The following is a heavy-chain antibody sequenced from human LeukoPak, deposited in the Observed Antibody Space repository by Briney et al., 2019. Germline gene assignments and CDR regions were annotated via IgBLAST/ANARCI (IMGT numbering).Heavy chain of an antibody. CDR3: ARGIVASWGTFDY. CDR2: MNPNSGNT. Sequence: GASVKVSCKASGHTFTSYDINWVRQATGQGLEWMGWMNPNSGNTGYAQKFQGRVTMTRNTSISTAYMELSSLRSEDTAVYYCARGIVASWGTFDYWGQGTLVTISS. J-gene: IGHJ4*02. D-gene: IGHD5-12*01. CDR1: GHTFTSYD. V-gene: IGHV1-8*01.